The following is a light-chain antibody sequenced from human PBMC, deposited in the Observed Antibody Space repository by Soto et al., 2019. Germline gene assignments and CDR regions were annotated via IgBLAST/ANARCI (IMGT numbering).Light chain of an antibody. CDR3: QQYNSWPSYT. CDR2: GAS. Sequence: EIVLTQSPGTLSLSPGERATLSCRASQSVRSNFLAWYQQKPGQAPRFLIYGASTRATGIPARFTGSGSGTEFTLTISSLQSEDFAVYYCQQYNSWPSYTFGQGTKLQIK. J-gene: IGKJ2*01. CDR1: QSVRSN. V-gene: IGKV3-15*01.